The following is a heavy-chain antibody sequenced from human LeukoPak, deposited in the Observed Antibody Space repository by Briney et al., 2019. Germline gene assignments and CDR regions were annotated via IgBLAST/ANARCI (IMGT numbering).Heavy chain of an antibody. Sequence: GGSLRLSCAASGFTFASYAMNWVRQAPGKGLEWVSAISGSSDNTYYAGSVKGRFTISRDNSKNTLYLQMNSLRAEDAAVYYCAKLTGCNCYLPVDYWGQGALVTVSS. D-gene: IGHD2-21*02. CDR2: ISGSSDNT. V-gene: IGHV3-23*01. CDR1: GFTFASYA. J-gene: IGHJ4*02. CDR3: AKLTGCNCYLPVDY.